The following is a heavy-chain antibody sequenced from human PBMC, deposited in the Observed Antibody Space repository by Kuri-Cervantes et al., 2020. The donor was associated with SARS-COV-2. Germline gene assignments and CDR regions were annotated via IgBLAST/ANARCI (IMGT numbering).Heavy chain of an antibody. Sequence: GGSLRLSCAASGFTFSYYGMHWVRQAPGKGLEWVGFVRRDGSNYYYADSVKGRFTISRDNSKNSLYLQMNSLRAEDTAVYYCASQQWLVQYYFDYWGQGTLVTVSS. CDR2: VRRDGSNY. V-gene: IGHV3-30*02. J-gene: IGHJ4*02. CDR3: ASQQWLVQYYFDY. D-gene: IGHD6-19*01. CDR1: GFTFSYYG.